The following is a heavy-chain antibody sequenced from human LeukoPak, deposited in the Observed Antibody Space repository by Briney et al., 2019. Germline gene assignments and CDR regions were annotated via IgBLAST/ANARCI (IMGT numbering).Heavy chain of an antibody. D-gene: IGHD4-11*01. Sequence: PGGSLRLSCAASGFTFSNYWMSWVRQAPGKGLEWVANIKQDGSEKYYVDSVKGRFTISRDNARNSLYLQMNSLRAEDTAVYYCATTTAGFDYWGQGTLVTVSS. V-gene: IGHV3-7*01. CDR1: GFTFSNYW. J-gene: IGHJ4*02. CDR2: IKQDGSEK. CDR3: ATTTAGFDY.